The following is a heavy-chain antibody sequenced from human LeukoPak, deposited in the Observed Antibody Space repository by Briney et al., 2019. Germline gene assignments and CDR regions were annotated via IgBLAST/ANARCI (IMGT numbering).Heavy chain of an antibody. CDR3: AREGLDITMVRGVIYSYYMDV. Sequence: SETLSLTCTVSGGSISSSSSYDWGWIRQPPGKGLEWIGTIYYSGITYYNPSLKSRVTISVDTSKNQFSLKLSSVTAADTAVYYCAREGLDITMVRGVIYSYYMDVWGKGTTVTVSS. J-gene: IGHJ6*03. CDR2: IYYSGIT. D-gene: IGHD3-10*01. V-gene: IGHV4-39*07. CDR1: GGSISSSSSYD.